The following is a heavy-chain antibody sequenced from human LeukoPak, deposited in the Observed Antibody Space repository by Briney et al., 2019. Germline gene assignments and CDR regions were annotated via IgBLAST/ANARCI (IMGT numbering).Heavy chain of an antibody. CDR3: ASYKCSGGSCYLDY. J-gene: IGHJ4*02. D-gene: IGHD2-15*01. V-gene: IGHV1-69*02. Sequence: SVKVSCKASGGTFSSYTISWVRQAPGQGLEWMGRIIPILGIANYAQKFQGRVTITTDESTSTAYMELSSLRSEDTAVYYCASYKCSGGSCYLDYWGQGTLVTVSS. CDR2: IIPILGIA. CDR1: GGTFSSYT.